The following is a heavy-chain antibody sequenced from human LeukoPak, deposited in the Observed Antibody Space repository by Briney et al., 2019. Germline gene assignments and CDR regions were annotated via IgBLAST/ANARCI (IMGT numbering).Heavy chain of an antibody. CDR3: ARIDYGDYGPVDY. D-gene: IGHD4-17*01. CDR2: IYYSGST. V-gene: IGHV4-39*01. CDR1: GGSISSSSYY. Sequence: PSETLSLTCTVSGGSISSSSYYWGWIRQPPGKGLEWIGSIYYSGSTYYNPSLKSRVTISVDTSKNQFSLKLSSVTAADTAVYYCARIDYGDYGPVDYWGQGTLVTVSS. J-gene: IGHJ4*02.